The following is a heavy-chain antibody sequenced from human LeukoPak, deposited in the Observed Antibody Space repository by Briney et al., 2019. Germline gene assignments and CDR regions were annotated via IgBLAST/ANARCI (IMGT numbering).Heavy chain of an antibody. D-gene: IGHD6-6*01. CDR3: ARDKGYSSSSGAFDY. J-gene: IGHJ4*02. CDR1: GYTFTGYY. V-gene: IGHV1-2*02. CDR2: INPNSGGT. Sequence: ASVKVSCKASGYTFTGYYMHWVRQAPGQGLEWMGWINPNSGGTNYAQKFQGRVTMTRDTSISTAYMELSRLRSDDTAVYYCARDKGYSSSSGAFDYWGQGTLVTVSS.